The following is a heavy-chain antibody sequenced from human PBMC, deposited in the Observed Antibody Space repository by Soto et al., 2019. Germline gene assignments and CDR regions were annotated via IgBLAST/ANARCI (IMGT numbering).Heavy chain of an antibody. V-gene: IGHV3-23*01. Sequence: GGSLRLSCAASGFTFSSYAMSWIRQAPGKGLEWVSAITGSGGSTYYADSVKGRFTISRDNSRNTLFLQMNSLRAEDTAVYYCATMRGLVAGPYYFDYWGQGTLVTVSS. CDR2: ITGSGGST. J-gene: IGHJ4*02. CDR3: ATMRGLVAGPYYFDY. CDR1: GFTFSSYA. D-gene: IGHD6-19*01.